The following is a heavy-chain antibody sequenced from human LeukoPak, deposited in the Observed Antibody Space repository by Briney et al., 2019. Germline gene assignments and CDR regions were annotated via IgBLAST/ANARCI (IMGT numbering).Heavy chain of an antibody. J-gene: IGHJ6*02. Sequence: GAAVKVSCKASGYTFSMYNMHWVRQAPGQGLEWMGIINPSGGTSYAQKLQGRITMTRNTSISTAYMELSSLRSEDTAVDYCARAPSLENSYYYGSGSYLPGIWSLYYYLYGMDVWGQGTTVTVSS. D-gene: IGHD3-10*01. V-gene: IGHV1-46*01. CDR1: GYTFSMYN. CDR2: INPSGGT. CDR3: ARAPSLENSYYYGSGSYLPGIWSLYYYLYGMDV.